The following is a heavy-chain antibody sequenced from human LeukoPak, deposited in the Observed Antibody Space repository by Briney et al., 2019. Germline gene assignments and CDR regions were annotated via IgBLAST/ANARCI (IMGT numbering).Heavy chain of an antibody. D-gene: IGHD3-22*01. J-gene: IGHJ3*02. CDR2: INPNSGGT. CDR3: AREAYDSSGYYHDAFDI. Sequence: GASVKVSCRSCGYTFTGYYMHWVRQPPGQGLEWMGWINPNSGGTNYAQKFQGRVTMTRDTSISTAYMELSRLRSDDTAVYYCAREAYDSSGYYHDAFDIWGQGTMVTVSS. CDR1: GYTFTGYY. V-gene: IGHV1-2*02.